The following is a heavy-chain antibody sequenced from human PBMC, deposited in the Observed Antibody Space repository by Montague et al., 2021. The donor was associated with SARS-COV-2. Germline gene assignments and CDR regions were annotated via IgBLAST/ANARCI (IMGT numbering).Heavy chain of an antibody. D-gene: IGHD3-10*01. CDR1: GFTFNNYG. CDR2: ISYEGSKI. Sequence: SLRLCCAVSGFTFNNYGMHWVRQAPGKGLEWVAVISYEGSKIFYADSVEGRFTISRDSSKNTVYLQMNSLRAEDTAVYYCAKPTSIFWFGKFTADAFDIWGQGTMVTVSS. J-gene: IGHJ3*02. V-gene: IGHV3-30*18. CDR3: AKPTSIFWFGKFTADAFDI.